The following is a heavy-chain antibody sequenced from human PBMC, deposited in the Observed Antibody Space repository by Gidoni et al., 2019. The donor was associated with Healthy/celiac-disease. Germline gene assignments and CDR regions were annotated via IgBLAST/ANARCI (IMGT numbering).Heavy chain of an antibody. Sequence: EVQLVESGGGLIQPGGSLRLSCAASGFTVSSNYMSWVRQAPGKGLEWVSVIYSGGSTYYADSVKGRFTISRDNSKNTLYLQMNSLRAEDTAVYYCARDGDYYDSSGYFREWGQGTLVTVSS. CDR2: IYSGGST. J-gene: IGHJ4*02. CDR1: GFTVSSNY. V-gene: IGHV3-53*01. D-gene: IGHD3-22*01. CDR3: ARDGDYYDSSGYFRE.